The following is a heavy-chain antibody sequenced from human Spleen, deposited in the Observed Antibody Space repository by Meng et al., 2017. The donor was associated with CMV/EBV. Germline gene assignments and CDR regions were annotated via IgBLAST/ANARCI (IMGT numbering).Heavy chain of an antibody. CDR2: IYYSGST. CDR3: ARVVGAPGIFGVVTHYYYYYGMDV. V-gene: IGHV4-39*07. Sequence: SETLSLTCTVSGGSISSSSYYWGWIRQPPGKGLEWIGSIYYSGSTYYNPSLKSRVTISVDTSKNQFSLKLSSVTAADTAVYYCARVVGAPGIFGVVTHYYYYYGMDVWGQGTTVTVSS. CDR1: GGSISSSSYY. J-gene: IGHJ6*02. D-gene: IGHD3-3*01.